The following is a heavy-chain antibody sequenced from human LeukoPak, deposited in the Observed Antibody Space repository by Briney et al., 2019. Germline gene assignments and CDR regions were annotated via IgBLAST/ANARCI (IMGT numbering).Heavy chain of an antibody. CDR1: GGSISSGGYY. Sequence: PSQTPSLTCTVSGGSISSGGYYWSWIRQHPGKGLEWIGYIYYSGSTYYNPSLTSRVTMSVDTSKNQFSLKLSSVTAADTAVYYCAREAKEQQPDNWFDPLGQGTLVTVSS. CDR3: AREAKEQQPDNWFDP. J-gene: IGHJ5*02. D-gene: IGHD6-13*01. CDR2: IYYSGST. V-gene: IGHV4-31*03.